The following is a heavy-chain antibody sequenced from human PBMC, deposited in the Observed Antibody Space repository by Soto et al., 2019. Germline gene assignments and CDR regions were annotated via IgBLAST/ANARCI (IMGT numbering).Heavy chain of an antibody. D-gene: IGHD2-2*01. Sequence: EVQLVESGGGVVQPGGSLRLSCAASGFTFSTYDMHWVRQATGKGLEWVSAIGAADDPSYSGSVKGRFTISRENAKSSLSLQMNSLRVGDTAVYYCARAYSGQLPLRADYYYAMDVWGPGTTGTVSS. V-gene: IGHV3-13*05. CDR1: GFTFSTYD. J-gene: IGHJ6*02. CDR2: IGAADDP. CDR3: ARAYSGQLPLRADYYYAMDV.